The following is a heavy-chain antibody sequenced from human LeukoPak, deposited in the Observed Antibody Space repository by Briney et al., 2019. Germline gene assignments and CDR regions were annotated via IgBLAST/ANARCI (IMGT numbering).Heavy chain of an antibody. D-gene: IGHD3-22*01. CDR2: IYYSGST. CDR3: ARDYYDSSGYYFYFDY. V-gene: IGHV4-59*01. Sequence: PSETLSLTCTVSGGSISSYYWSWIRQPPGKGLDWIGYIYYSGSTNYNPSLKSRVTISVDTSKNQFSLKLSSVTAADTAVYYCARDYYDSSGYYFYFDYWGQGTLVTVSS. CDR1: GGSISSYY. J-gene: IGHJ4*02.